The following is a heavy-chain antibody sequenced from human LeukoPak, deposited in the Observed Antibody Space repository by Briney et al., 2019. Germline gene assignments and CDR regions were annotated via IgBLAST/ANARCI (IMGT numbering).Heavy chain of an antibody. CDR2: IYYSGST. CDR1: GGSISSYY. J-gene: IGHJ6*03. Sequence: SETLSLTCTVSGGSISSYYWTWVRQPPGKGLEWVGYIYYSGSTNYNASLKRRVTISVDTSKNQFSLKLSSVPAADTAVYYCARSPVIVVVPAAIRHYYYMDVWGKGTTVTVSS. V-gene: IGHV4-59*08. CDR3: ARSPVIVVVPAAIRHYYYMDV. D-gene: IGHD2-2*01.